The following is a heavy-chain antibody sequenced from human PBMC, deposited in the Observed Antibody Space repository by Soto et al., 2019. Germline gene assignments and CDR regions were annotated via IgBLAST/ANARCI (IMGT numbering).Heavy chain of an antibody. Sequence: GGSLRLSCAASGFTFSSYAMSWVRQAPGKGLEWVSAISGSGGSTYYADSVKGRFTISRDNSKNTLYLQMNSLRAEDTAVYYCARHRDIVVVVAATEYFQHWGQGTLVTVSS. CDR2: ISGSGGST. CDR1: GFTFSSYA. D-gene: IGHD2-15*01. CDR3: ARHRDIVVVVAATEYFQH. V-gene: IGHV3-23*01. J-gene: IGHJ1*01.